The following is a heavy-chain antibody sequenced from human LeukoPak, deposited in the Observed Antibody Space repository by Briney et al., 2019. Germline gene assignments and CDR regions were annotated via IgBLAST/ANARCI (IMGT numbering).Heavy chain of an antibody. V-gene: IGHV3-7*01. J-gene: IGHJ4*02. CDR1: GFIFSTSP. Sequence: GGSLRLSCAASGFIFSTSPMSWVRQAPGKGLEWVANIKQDGSEKYYVDSVKGRFTISRDIAKNSLYLQMNSLRAEDTAVYYCARRYGSGSYYPYWGQGTLVTVSS. D-gene: IGHD3-10*01. CDR3: ARRYGSGSYYPY. CDR2: IKQDGSEK.